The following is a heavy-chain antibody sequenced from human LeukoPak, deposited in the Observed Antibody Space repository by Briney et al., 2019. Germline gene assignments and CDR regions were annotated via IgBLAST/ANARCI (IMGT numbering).Heavy chain of an antibody. Sequence: ASVKVSFKSSVYTFTIYGISWGRHAPGQGLEWMGWINTYNGNTNYAQKLQGRVTMTTDTSTSTAYMDLRSLRSDDTAVYYCARNQSLLLGATISFFDFWGQGTLVTVSS. CDR3: ARNQSLLLGATISFFDF. CDR1: VYTFTIYG. V-gene: IGHV1-18*01. D-gene: IGHD1-26*01. J-gene: IGHJ4*02. CDR2: INTYNGNT.